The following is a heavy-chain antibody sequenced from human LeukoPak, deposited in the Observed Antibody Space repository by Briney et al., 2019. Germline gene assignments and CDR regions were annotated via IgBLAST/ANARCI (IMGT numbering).Heavy chain of an antibody. CDR3: ARGLYFDYVWGSYRYYWFDP. V-gene: IGHV4-4*07. J-gene: IGHJ5*02. CDR1: GGSISSYY. CDR2: IYTSWST. Sequence: KPSETLSLTCTVSGGSISSYYWSWIRQPAGKGLEWIGRIYTSWSTNYNPSLKSRVTMSVDTSKNQFSLKLSSVTAADTAVYYCARGLYFDYVWGSYRYYWFDPWGQGTLVTVSS. D-gene: IGHD3-16*02.